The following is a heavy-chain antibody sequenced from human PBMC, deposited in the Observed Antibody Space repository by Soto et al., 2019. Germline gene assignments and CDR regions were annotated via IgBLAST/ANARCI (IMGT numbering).Heavy chain of an antibody. CDR2: INTYNSDT. D-gene: IGHD2-15*01. V-gene: IGHV1-18*04. CDR1: GYAFTSYG. J-gene: IGHJ4*02. Sequence: VHLVQSGAAVKKPGASVKVSCKASGYAFTSYGMSWVRQAPGQGLEWMGWINTYNSDTNSAPRLQGRITMTTDTSTSTAYMELRSLPSDDTAVYYCVIDERASCRGGNCFYFDYWGQGTLVSVSS. CDR3: VIDERASCRGGNCFYFDY.